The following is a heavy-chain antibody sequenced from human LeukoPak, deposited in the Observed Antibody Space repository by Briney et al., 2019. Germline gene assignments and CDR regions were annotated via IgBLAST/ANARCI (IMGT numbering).Heavy chain of an antibody. V-gene: IGHV3-23*01. D-gene: IGHD5-18*01. CDR1: GFTFTSYA. CDR2: ISGNGGCI. Sequence: GPSLTLSCAASGFTFTSYAMSWVRQPPGSGLEWLSAISGNGGCIYYADAVKGRFTTSRDNPKNTLYLQMNSLRAEDTAVYYCARDLLGYSYDAYYFDFWGQGTLVTVSS. CDR3: ARDLLGYSYDAYYFDF. J-gene: IGHJ4*02.